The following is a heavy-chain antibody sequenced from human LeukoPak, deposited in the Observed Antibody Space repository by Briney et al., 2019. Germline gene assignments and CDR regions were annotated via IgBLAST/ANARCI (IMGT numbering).Heavy chain of an antibody. CDR3: ARARVGDSRPPWFDP. D-gene: IGHD4-17*01. CDR2: IDYSGST. J-gene: IGHJ5*02. CDR1: GDSISSYY. V-gene: IGHV4-59*01. Sequence: SETLSLTCTVSGDSISSYYWSWIRQPPGKGLEWIGCIDYSGSTNDNPSLKSRVTMSVDMSKNQFSLKLSSVTAADTAVYYCARARVGDSRPPWFDPWGQGSLVTVSS.